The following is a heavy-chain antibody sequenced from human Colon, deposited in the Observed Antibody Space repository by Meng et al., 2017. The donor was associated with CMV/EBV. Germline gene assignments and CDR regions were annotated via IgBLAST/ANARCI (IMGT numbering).Heavy chain of an antibody. D-gene: IGHD3-22*01. Sequence: GESLKISCTASGFTFNIYTFHWVRQAPAKGLEWVALISSDGITKYYADSVKGRFTISSDTAKNTVYLQMTSLRVEDTAVYYCAKDQAGYYDSSGRDYWGQGTLVTVSS. CDR1: GFTFNIYT. J-gene: IGHJ4*02. V-gene: IGHV3-30-3*01. CDR3: AKDQAGYYDSSGRDY. CDR2: ISSDGITK.